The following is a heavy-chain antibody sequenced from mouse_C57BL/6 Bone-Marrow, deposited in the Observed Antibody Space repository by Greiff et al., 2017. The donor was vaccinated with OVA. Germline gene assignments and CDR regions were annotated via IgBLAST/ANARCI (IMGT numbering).Heavy chain of an antibody. CDR1: GYTFTSYW. J-gene: IGHJ2*01. CDR3: ARSSTTVVATDYFDY. V-gene: IGHV1-64*01. Sequence: VQLQQPGAELVKPGASVKLSCKASGYTFTSYWMHWVKQRPGQGLEWIGMIHPNSGSTNYNEKFKSKATLTVDKSSSTAYMQLSSLTSEDSAVYYCARSSTTVVATDYFDYWGQGTTLTVSS. D-gene: IGHD1-1*01. CDR2: IHPNSGST.